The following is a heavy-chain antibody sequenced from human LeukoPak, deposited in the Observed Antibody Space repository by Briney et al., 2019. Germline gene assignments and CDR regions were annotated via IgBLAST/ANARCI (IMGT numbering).Heavy chain of an antibody. D-gene: IGHD6-13*01. CDR2: VSYDGGSK. J-gene: IGHJ4*02. CDR3: ARVKGGIAAAGNYFDY. V-gene: IGHV3-30-3*01. CDR1: GFTFSSYA. Sequence: GGSLRLSCAASGFTFSSYAMHWVRQGPGKGLEWVALVSYDGGSKYYADSVKGRITISRDNSKNTLHLQMNSLRTEDTAVYYCARVKGGIAAAGNYFDYWGQGTLVTVSS.